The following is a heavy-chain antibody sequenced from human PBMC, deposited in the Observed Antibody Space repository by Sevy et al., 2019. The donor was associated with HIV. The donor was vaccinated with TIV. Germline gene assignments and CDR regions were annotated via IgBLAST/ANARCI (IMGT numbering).Heavy chain of an antibody. CDR2: INHSGST. V-gene: IGHV4-34*01. CDR3: ARLRRGSVTTGAFDI. Sequence: SETLSLTCAVYGGSFSGYYWSWIRQPPGKGLEWIGEINHSGSTNYNPSLKSRVTITVDTSKNQFSLKLSYVTAADTAVYYCARLRRGSVTTGAFDIWGQGTMVTVSS. D-gene: IGHD4-17*01. CDR1: GGSFSGYY. J-gene: IGHJ3*02.